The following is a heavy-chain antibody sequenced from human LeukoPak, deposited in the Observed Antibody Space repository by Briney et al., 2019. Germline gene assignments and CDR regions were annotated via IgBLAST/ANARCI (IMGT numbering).Heavy chain of an antibody. J-gene: IGHJ4*02. CDR3: AKDNQQWLVLAPYFDY. V-gene: IGHV3-30*02. Sequence: PGGSLRLSCAASGFTFSSYGMHWVRQAPGKGLEWVAFIRYDGSNKYYADSVKGRFTSSRDNSKNTLYLQMNSLRAEDTAVYYCAKDNQQWLVLAPYFDYWGQGTLVTVSS. CDR1: GFTFSSYG. D-gene: IGHD6-19*01. CDR2: IRYDGSNK.